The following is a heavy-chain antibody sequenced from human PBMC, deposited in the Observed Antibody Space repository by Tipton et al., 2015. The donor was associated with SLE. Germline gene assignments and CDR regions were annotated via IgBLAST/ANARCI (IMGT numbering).Heavy chain of an antibody. D-gene: IGHD1-26*01. CDR3: ARDKLGGSYDY. J-gene: IGHJ4*02. CDR2: IYYSGST. Sequence: GSLRLSCTVSGDSISSSSYYWSWIRQPPGKGLEWIGYIYYSGSTNYNPSLKSRVTISVDTSKNQFSLKLSSVTAADTAVYYCARDKLGGSYDYWGQGTLVTVSS. CDR1: GDSISSSSYY. V-gene: IGHV4-61*01.